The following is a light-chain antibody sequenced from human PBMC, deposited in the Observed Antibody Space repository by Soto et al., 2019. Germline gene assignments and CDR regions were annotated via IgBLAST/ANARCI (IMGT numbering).Light chain of an antibody. J-gene: IGLJ1*01. CDR3: QSYERSLTGYV. V-gene: IGLV1-40*01. CDR1: SSNLGPGYD. CDR2: GNT. Sequence: QSVLTQPPSASGAPGQTVTISCTGTSSNLGPGYDVHWYQQLPGTAPKLVLYGNTNRPSGVPDRFSGSKSGSSASLAIAGVQAEDEADYYCQSYERSLTGYVFGTGTKVTVL.